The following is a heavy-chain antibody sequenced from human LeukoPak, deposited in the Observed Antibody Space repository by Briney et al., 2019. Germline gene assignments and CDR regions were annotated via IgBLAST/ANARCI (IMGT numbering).Heavy chain of an antibody. CDR3: ARGRIMRRWDDSSSSRGYYYNGMDV. Sequence: SETLSLTCAVYGGPFSGYYWSWIRQPPGKGLEWIGEINHSGSTNYNPSLKSRVTISVDTSKNQFSLKLSSVTAADTAVYYCARGRIMRRWDDSSSSRGYYYNGMDVWGQGTTVTVSS. CDR1: GGPFSGYY. CDR2: INHSGST. J-gene: IGHJ6*02. V-gene: IGHV4-34*01. D-gene: IGHD6-6*01.